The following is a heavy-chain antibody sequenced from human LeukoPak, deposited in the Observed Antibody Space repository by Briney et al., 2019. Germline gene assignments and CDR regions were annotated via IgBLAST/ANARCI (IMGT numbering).Heavy chain of an antibody. V-gene: IGHV3-23*01. Sequence: PGGSLRLSCTASRFTFSGYAMSWLRQTPQKGLEWVSGISVTGDITYYADSVKGRFTIARDNSRTTLYLQLNSLRADDTAVYYCAKSHITRYPLQYYFDLWGQGAQVIVSS. CDR1: RFTFSGYA. D-gene: IGHD2-21*01. J-gene: IGHJ4*02. CDR2: ISVTGDIT. CDR3: AKSHITRYPLQYYFDL.